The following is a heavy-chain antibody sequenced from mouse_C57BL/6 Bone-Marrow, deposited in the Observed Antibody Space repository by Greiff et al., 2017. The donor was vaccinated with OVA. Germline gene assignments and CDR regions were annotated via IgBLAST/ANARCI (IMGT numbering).Heavy chain of an antibody. CDR2: ISYDGSN. D-gene: IGHD2-1*01. Sequence: VQLQQSGPGLVKPSQSLSLTCSVTGYSITSGYYWNWIRQFPGNKLEWMGYISYDGSNNYNPSLKNRIYITRDTSKNQFFLKLNSVTTEDTATYYCARDRNYPYYYAMDYWGQGTSVTVSS. CDR3: ARDRNYPYYYAMDY. CDR1: GYSITSGYY. V-gene: IGHV3-6*01. J-gene: IGHJ4*01.